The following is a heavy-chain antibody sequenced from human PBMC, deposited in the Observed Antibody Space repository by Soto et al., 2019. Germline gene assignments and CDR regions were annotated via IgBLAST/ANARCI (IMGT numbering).Heavy chain of an antibody. CDR3: ARGLDIVVVVAATRGNWFDP. CDR2: INHSGST. J-gene: IGHJ5*02. V-gene: IGHV4-34*01. CDR1: GWSFSGYY. D-gene: IGHD2-15*01. Sequence: SETLSLTCAVYGWSFSGYYWSWIRQPPGKGLEWIGEINHSGSTNYNPSLKSRVTISVDTSKNQFSLKLSSVTAADTAVYYCARGLDIVVVVAATRGNWFDPWGQGTLVTAPQ.